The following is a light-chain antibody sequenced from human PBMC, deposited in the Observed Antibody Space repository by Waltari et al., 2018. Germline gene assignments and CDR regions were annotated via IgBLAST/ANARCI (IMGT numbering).Light chain of an antibody. Sequence: QSALTQPASVSGSSGQSITISCTGSSSDVGRYDYVSLYQQLPGKAPKLILFDVRLRPSGVSSRFSGSRSGNTASLTISGLQAEDEADYYCASYTYSSNVVFGGGTKVTV. CDR3: ASYTYSSNVV. J-gene: IGLJ2*01. CDR1: SSDVGRYDY. CDR2: DVR. V-gene: IGLV2-14*03.